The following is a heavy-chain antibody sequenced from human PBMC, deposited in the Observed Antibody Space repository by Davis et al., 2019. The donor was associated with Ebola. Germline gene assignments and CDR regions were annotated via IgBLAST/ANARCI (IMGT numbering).Heavy chain of an antibody. D-gene: IGHD6-13*01. CDR3: ARKQQLVRGDAFDI. Sequence: SVKVSCKASGGTFSSYAISWVRQAPGQGLEWMGGIIPIFGTANYAQKFQGRVTITADESMSTAYMELSSLRSADTAVYYCARKQQLVRGDAFDIWGQGTMVTVSS. V-gene: IGHV1-69*13. CDR2: IIPIFGTA. CDR1: GGTFSSYA. J-gene: IGHJ3*02.